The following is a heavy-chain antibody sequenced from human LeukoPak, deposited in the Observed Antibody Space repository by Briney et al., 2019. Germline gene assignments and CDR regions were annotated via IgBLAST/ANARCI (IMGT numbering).Heavy chain of an antibody. V-gene: IGHV1-3*01. CDR3: ARGAGTGDPYYFDY. CDR1: GYTFTSYA. Sequence: GASVKVSCKASGYTFTSYAMHWVRQAPGQRLEWMGWINAGNGNTKYSQKFQGRVTMTRDTSISTAYMELSRLRSDDTAVYYCARGAGTGDPYYFDYWGQGTLVTVSS. CDR2: INAGNGNT. J-gene: IGHJ4*02. D-gene: IGHD7-27*01.